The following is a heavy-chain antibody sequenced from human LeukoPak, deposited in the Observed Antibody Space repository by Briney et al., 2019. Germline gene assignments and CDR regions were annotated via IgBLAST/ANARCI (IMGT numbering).Heavy chain of an antibody. CDR1: GFTVSSNY. CDR3: ARITMIVGVDAFDI. J-gene: IGHJ3*02. Sequence: GGSLRLSCAASGFTVSSNYMSWVRQAPGKGLEWVSVIYSGGSTYYADSVKGRFTISRDNSKNTLYLQMNSLRAEDTAVYYCARITMIVGVDAFDIWGQGTMVTVSS. CDR2: IYSGGST. V-gene: IGHV3-53*01. D-gene: IGHD3-22*01.